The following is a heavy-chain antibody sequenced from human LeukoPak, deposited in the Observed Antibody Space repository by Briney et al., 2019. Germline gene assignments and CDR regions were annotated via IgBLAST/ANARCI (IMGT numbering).Heavy chain of an antibody. D-gene: IGHD4/OR15-4a*01. CDR2: INPNSGGT. CDR1: GYTFTAYY. V-gene: IGHV1-2*02. Sequence: GASVKVSFKASGYTFTAYYMHWVRQAPGQGLEWMGWINPNSGGTNYAQKFQGKVTMTRDTSISTAYMELSRLRSDDTAVYYCARDRSPAPGRDYGRGHFDYWGQGTLVTVSS. CDR3: ARDRSPAPGRDYGRGHFDY. J-gene: IGHJ4*02.